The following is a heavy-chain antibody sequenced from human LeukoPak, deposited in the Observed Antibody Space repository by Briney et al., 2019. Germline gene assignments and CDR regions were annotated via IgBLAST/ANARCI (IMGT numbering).Heavy chain of an antibody. D-gene: IGHD3-10*01. CDR1: GFTVSSNY. V-gene: IGHV3-53*01. CDR3: AREKTSGTYYVDY. CDR2: IYSGGST. Sequence: AGGSLRLSCAASGFTVSSNYMSWVRQAPGKGLEWVPVIYSGGSTYYADSVKGRFTISRDVSKNTLYLQMNSLRAEDTAVYYCAREKTSGTYYVDYWGQGTLVTVSS. J-gene: IGHJ4*02.